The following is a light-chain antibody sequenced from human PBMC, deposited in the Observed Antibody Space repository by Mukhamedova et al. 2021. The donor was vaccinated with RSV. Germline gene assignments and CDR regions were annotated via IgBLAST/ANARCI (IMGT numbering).Light chain of an antibody. CDR3: QKYDSAPAT. J-gene: IGKJ1*01. Sequence: WYQRRVHGKVPKLLIYAVSTLQSGVPSRFSGSGFGTDFTLTISSLQPEGVATYYCQKYDSAPATFGQGTKVEI. CDR2: AVS. V-gene: IGKV1-27*01.